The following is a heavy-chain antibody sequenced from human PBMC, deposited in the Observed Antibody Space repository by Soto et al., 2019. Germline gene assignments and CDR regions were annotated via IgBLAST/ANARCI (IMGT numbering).Heavy chain of an antibody. CDR2: IKSKTDGGTT. V-gene: IGHV3-15*01. Sequence: GGSLRLSCAASGFTFSNAWMSWVRQAPGKGLEWVGRIKSKTDGGTTDYAAPVKGRFTISRDDSKNTLYLQMNSLKTEDTAVYYCTTDPVDYYYYMDVWGKGTTVTVSS. D-gene: IGHD2-21*01. CDR3: TTDPVDYYYYMDV. CDR1: GFTFSNAW. J-gene: IGHJ6*03.